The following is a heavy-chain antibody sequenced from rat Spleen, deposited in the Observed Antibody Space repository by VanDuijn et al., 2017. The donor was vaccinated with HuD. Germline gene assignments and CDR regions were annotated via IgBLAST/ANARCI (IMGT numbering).Heavy chain of an antibody. CDR1: GFTFNNYW. CDR2: ITNTGGSI. CDR3: TRGPLNWEDFDY. J-gene: IGHJ2*01. V-gene: IGHV5-31*01. D-gene: IGHD5-1*01. Sequence: EVQLVESGGGLVQPGRSLKLSCVASGFTFNNYWMSWIRQAPGKGLEWVASITNTGGSIYYPDSVKGRFTISRDNAQNTLYLQMNSLRSEDTATYYCTRGPLNWEDFDYWGQGVMVTVSS.